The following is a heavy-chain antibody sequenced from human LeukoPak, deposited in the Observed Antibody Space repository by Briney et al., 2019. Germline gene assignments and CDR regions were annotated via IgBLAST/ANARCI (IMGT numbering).Heavy chain of an antibody. J-gene: IGHJ4*02. D-gene: IGHD2-2*01. CDR2: IYYSGST. CDR3: AGLEGYCSSTSCQTPTEDY. V-gene: IGHV4-39*01. CDR1: GGSISSSSYY. Sequence: SETLSLTCTVSGGSISSSSYYWGWIRQPPGKGLEWIGSIYYSGSTYYNPSLKSRVTISVDTSKNQFSLKLSSVTAADTAVYYCAGLEGYCSSTSCQTPTEDYWGQGTLVTVSS.